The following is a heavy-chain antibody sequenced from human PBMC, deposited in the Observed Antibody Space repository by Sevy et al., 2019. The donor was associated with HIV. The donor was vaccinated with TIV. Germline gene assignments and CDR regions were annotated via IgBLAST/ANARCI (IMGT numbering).Heavy chain of an antibody. CDR1: GFTFSSFH. Sequence: GGSLRLSCAASGFTFSSFHMTWVRQAPGKGLEWVSTIRNSNTFYADSVKGRFTISIDNSKNTLGLQMNILRAEDTAIYYCAKALPAAAGTGAFDVWGQGTMVTVSS. CDR3: AKALPAAAGTGAFDV. J-gene: IGHJ3*01. D-gene: IGHD6-13*01. CDR2: IRNSNT. V-gene: IGHV3-23*01.